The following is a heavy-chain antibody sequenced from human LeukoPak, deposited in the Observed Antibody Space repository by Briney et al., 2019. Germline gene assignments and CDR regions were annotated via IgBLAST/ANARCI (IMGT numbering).Heavy chain of an antibody. V-gene: IGHV3-15*01. J-gene: IGHJ4*02. CDR1: GFTFSNAW. D-gene: IGHD1-26*01. Sequence: GGSLRLSCAASGFTFSNAWMSWVRQAPGKGLEWVGRIKSKTDGGTTDYAAPVEGRFTISRDDSQNTLYLQMSSLKTEDTAVYYCTTGAPRAYSGSYSNCWGQGTLVTVSS. CDR3: TTGAPRAYSGSYSNC. CDR2: IKSKTDGGTT.